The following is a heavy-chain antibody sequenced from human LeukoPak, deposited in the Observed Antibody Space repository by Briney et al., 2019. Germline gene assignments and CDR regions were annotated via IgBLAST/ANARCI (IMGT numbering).Heavy chain of an antibody. CDR2: VKKDESEK. J-gene: IGHJ3*02. CDR3: ARGSSYRVTMTRDAFDI. CDR1: GFTFSNNW. V-gene: IGHV3-7*01. Sequence: GGSLGLSCAASGFTFSNNWMTWVRQAPGKGLERVASVKKDESEKYYVDSVKGRFTISRDNAKNSLYLQMNSLRAEDTAVYYCARGSSYRVTMTRDAFDIWGQGTMVTVSS. D-gene: IGHD3-22*01.